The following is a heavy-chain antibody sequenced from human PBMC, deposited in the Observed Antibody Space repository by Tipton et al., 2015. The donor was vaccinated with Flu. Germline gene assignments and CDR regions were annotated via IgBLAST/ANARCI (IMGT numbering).Heavy chain of an antibody. V-gene: IGHV4-61*08. J-gene: IGHJ4*02. CDR3: ARGDCSSTSCLDY. D-gene: IGHD2-2*01. Sequence: TLSLTCTVSGGSISSGGYYWSWIRQPPGKGLEWIGYIYYSGSTNYNPSLKSRVTISADTSNNQFSLKLSSVTAADTAVYYCARGDCSSTSCLDYWGQGTLVTVSS. CDR1: GGSISSGGYY. CDR2: IYYSGST.